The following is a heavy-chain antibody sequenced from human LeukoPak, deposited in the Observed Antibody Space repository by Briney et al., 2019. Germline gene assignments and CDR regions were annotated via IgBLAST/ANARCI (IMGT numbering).Heavy chain of an antibody. V-gene: IGHV3-30*04. D-gene: IGHD3-10*01. CDR2: ISHDGSRK. J-gene: IGHJ4*02. Sequence: AGGSLRLSCAASGFTFSTYTSHWVRQAPGKGLKWVAVISHDGSRKYYADSVKGRFTVSRDNSKNTLYLQMNSLRPEDTAVYYCARTGDPLYYYGSGTYPKPGGPPDYWGQGTLVTVSS. CDR3: ARTGDPLYYYGSGTYPKPGGPPDY. CDR1: GFTFSTYT.